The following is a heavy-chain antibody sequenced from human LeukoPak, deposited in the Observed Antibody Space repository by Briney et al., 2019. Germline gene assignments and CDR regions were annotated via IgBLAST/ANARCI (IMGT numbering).Heavy chain of an antibody. CDR1: GYTFIGYF. CDR3: ARRFYDEFGP. CDR2: INPKSGVT. Sequence: GASVKVSCKASGYTFIGYFMHWVRQAPGQGLEWMGWINPKSGVTNYAQSFQGRVTMTRDTSTSTVYMELNRLRSDDTAVYYCARRFYDEFGPWGQGKLVTVSS. V-gene: IGHV1-2*02. D-gene: IGHD2/OR15-2a*01. J-gene: IGHJ5*02.